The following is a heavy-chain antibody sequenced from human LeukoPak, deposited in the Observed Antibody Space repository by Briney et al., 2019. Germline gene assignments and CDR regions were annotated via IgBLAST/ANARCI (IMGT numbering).Heavy chain of an antibody. CDR2: IYYSGST. CDR3: ARDWGIQLWSRAAFDI. J-gene: IGHJ3*02. D-gene: IGHD5-18*01. V-gene: IGHV4-39*07. Sequence: SETLSLTCTVSGGSICSSSYYWGWIRQPPGKGLEWIGSIYYSGSTYYNPSLKSRVTISVDTSKNQFSLKLSSVTAADTAVYYCARDWGIQLWSRAAFDIWGQGTMVTVSS. CDR1: GGSICSSSYY.